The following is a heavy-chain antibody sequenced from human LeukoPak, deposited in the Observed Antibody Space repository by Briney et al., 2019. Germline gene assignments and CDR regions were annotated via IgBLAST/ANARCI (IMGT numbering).Heavy chain of an antibody. V-gene: IGHV4-59*01. CDR2: IYYSGST. CDR3: ARDQSIAARPGYYYMDV. CDR1: GGSISSYY. J-gene: IGHJ6*03. D-gene: IGHD6-6*01. Sequence: SETLSLTCTVSGGSISSYYWSWIRQPPGKGLEWIGYIYYSGSTNYNPSLKSRVTISVDTTKNQFSLKLSSVTAADTAVYYCARDQSIAARPGYYYMDVWGKGTTVTVSS.